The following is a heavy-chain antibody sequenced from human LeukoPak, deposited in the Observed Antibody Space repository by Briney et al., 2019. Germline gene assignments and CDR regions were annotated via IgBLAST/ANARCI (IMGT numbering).Heavy chain of an antibody. D-gene: IGHD6-13*01. J-gene: IGHJ4*02. V-gene: IGHV1-18*01. CDR2: ISAYNGNT. CDR1: GYTFTSYG. Sequence: PAASVKVSCKASGYTFTSYGISWVRQAPGQGLEWMGWISAYNGNTNYAQKLQGRVTMTTDTSTSTAYRELRSLRSDDTAVYYCASGRYSSRWPYFDYWGQGTLVTVSS. CDR3: ASGRYSSRWPYFDY.